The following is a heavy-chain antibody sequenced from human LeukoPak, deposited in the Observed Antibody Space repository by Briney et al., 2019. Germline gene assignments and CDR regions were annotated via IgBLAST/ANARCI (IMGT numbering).Heavy chain of an antibody. CDR3: AKVFRWSRDAFDI. J-gene: IGHJ3*02. CDR2: ISGGGGTT. V-gene: IGHV3-23*01. Sequence: PGGSLRLSCVVSGFTFSIYAMSWVRRAPGKGLEWVSTISGGGGTTYYADSVKGRFTISRDNSKNTLYLQMNTLRAEDTAVCYYAKVFRWSRDAFDIWGQGTMVTVSS. D-gene: IGHD2-8*01. CDR1: GFTFSIYA.